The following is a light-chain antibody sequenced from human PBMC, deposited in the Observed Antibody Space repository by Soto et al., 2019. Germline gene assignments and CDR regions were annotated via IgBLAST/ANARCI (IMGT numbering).Light chain of an antibody. CDR2: DAS. Sequence: EIVLTQSPGTLSSSPGGRATLSCRASQSVRDSHLAWFQQKPGQAPRLLIYDASRRATGIPDRFSGSGSGTEFTLTISRLAPEDFAVYSCEQYDNQQWTFGQGTKVEIK. CDR1: QSVRDSH. CDR3: EQYDNQQWT. V-gene: IGKV3-20*01. J-gene: IGKJ1*01.